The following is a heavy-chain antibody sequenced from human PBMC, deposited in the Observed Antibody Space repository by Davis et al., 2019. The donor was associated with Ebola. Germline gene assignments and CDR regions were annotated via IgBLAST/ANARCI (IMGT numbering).Heavy chain of an antibody. Sequence: PGGSLRLSCAASGFTFSSYAMSWVRQAPGKGLEWVSAISGSGGSTYYADSVKGRFTISRDNSKNTLYLQMNSLRAEDTAVYYCAKAYYASGSYYNAFDSWGQGTLVTVSS. V-gene: IGHV3-23*01. J-gene: IGHJ4*02. CDR2: ISGSGGST. D-gene: IGHD3-10*01. CDR1: GFTFSSYA. CDR3: AKAYYASGSYYNAFDS.